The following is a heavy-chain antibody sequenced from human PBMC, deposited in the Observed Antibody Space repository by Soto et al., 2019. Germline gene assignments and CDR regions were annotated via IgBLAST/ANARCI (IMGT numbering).Heavy chain of an antibody. Sequence: QVQLVESGGGVVQPGRSLRLSCAASGFTFSSYAMHWVRQAPGQGLEWVALISYDGSNKYYADSVKGRFTISRDNSKNTLYLQMHSLRPAETAVYHCARYQGVTTLYYHGMDVWGQGTTVTVSS. J-gene: IGHJ6*02. V-gene: IGHV3-30-3*01. D-gene: IGHD4-4*01. CDR2: ISYDGSNK. CDR1: GFTFSSYA. CDR3: ARYQGVTTLYYHGMDV.